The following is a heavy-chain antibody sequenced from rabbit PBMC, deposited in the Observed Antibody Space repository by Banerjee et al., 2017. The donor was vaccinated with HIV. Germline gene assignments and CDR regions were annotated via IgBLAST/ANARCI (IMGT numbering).Heavy chain of an antibody. CDR3: ASGYSDVYFNL. J-gene: IGHJ4*01. CDR1: GFSFSNGYV. D-gene: IGHD1-1*01. Sequence: QSLEESGGDLVKPEGSLTLTCTASGFSFSNGYVMCWVRQAPGKGLEWIACINTISGDTVYASWAKGRFTISKTSSTTVTLRMTSLTAADTATYFCASGYSDVYFNLWGPGTLVTVS. V-gene: IGHV1S40*01. CDR2: INTISGDT.